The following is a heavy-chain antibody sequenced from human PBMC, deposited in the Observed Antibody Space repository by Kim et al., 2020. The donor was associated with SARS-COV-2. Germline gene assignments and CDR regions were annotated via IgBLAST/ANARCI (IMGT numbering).Heavy chain of an antibody. D-gene: IGHD2-21*01. J-gene: IGHJ6*02. V-gene: IGHV4-39*01. CDR2: IYFSGST. Sequence: SETLSLTCAVSGDSITNSDYYWDWIRQPPGKGLEWIGSIYFSGSTDYNPSLKSRVTMSVDVSANKFSLKVTSVTAADTAVYFCARRGPYFYGFDIWGQGTTVSVS. CDR1: GDSITNSDYY. CDR3: ARRGPYFYGFDI.